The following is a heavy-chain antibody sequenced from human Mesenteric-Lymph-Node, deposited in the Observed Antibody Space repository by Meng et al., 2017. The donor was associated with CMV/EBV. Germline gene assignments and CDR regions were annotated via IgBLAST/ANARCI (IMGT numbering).Heavy chain of an antibody. CDR3: AKGGVYSSSWGDY. D-gene: IGHD6-13*01. V-gene: IGHV3-74*01. Sequence: GESLKISCAASGFTFSSYWMHWVRQAPGKGLVWVSRINSDGSSTSYADSVKGRFTISRDNSKNTLYLQMNSLRAEDTAIYYCAKGGVYSSSWGDYWGQGTLVTVSS. J-gene: IGHJ4*02. CDR1: GFTFSSYW. CDR2: INSDGSST.